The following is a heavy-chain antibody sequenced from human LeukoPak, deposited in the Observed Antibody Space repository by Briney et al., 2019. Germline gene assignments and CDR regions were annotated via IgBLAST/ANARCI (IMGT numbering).Heavy chain of an antibody. J-gene: IGHJ6*03. CDR2: IYYSGST. Sequence: KPSETLSLTCTVSGGSIRSSSYYWGWIRQPPGKGLEWIGSIYYSGSTYYNPSLKSRVTISVDTSKSQFSLKLSSVTDADTAVYYCATIKYSYYSMDVWGKGTTVTVSS. D-gene: IGHD5-24*01. V-gene: IGHV4-39*01. CDR1: GGSIRSSSYY. CDR3: ATIKYSYYSMDV.